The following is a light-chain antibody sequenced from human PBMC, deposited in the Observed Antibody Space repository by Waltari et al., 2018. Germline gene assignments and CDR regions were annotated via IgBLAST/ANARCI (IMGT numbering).Light chain of an antibody. CDR1: QSISSW. Sequence: DIQMTQSPSTLSASVGDRVTITCRASQSISSWLAWYQQKPGKAPNLLIYKASSLESGVPSRFSGSGSGTEFTLTISSLQPDDFATYYCQQYYTYPLTFVGGTKVEIK. CDR3: QQYYTYPLT. V-gene: IGKV1-5*03. CDR2: KAS. J-gene: IGKJ4*01.